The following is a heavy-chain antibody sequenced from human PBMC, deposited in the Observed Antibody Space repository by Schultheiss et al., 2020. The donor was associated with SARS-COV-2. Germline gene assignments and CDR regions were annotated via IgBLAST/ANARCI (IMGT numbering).Heavy chain of an antibody. D-gene: IGHD1-1*01. Sequence: GESLKISCAASGFTFSDSAMHWVRQASGKGLEWVGRIRSKANNNATAFAAWVKGRFTISRDDLKNTAYLQMNSLRSEDTAVYYCTRNWNDHYYYYYMDVWGKGTTVTVSS. V-gene: IGHV3-73*01. CDR2: IRSKANNNAT. CDR1: GFTFSDSA. CDR3: TRNWNDHYYYYYMDV. J-gene: IGHJ6*03.